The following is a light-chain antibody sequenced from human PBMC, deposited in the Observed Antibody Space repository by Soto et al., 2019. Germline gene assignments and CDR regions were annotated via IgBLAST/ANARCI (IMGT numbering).Light chain of an antibody. CDR3: CSSAPESTYV. CDR2: KGT. V-gene: IGLV2-23*01. J-gene: IGLJ1*01. CDR1: SSDVGAYNS. Sequence: QSALAQPASVSGSPGQSITISCTGTSSDVGAYNSVSWYQQHPHRAPQVIIYKGTQRPSGVSNRFSGSTSGNAASLTISALQTDDEADYFCCSSAPESTYVCGTGTKLTVL.